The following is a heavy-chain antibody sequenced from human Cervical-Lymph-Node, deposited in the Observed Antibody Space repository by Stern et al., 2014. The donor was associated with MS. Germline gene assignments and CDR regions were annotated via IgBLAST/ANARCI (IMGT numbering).Heavy chain of an antibody. D-gene: IGHD2-8*01. CDR3: ARGLCINGVCYRSLWDF. J-gene: IGHJ4*02. V-gene: IGHV4-61*01. CDR2: IYSRGST. CDR1: GDSVSSGSYY. Sequence: VQLVQSGPGLVKPSATLSLTCTVSGDSVSSGSYYWSWIRPPPGKGLEWIGDIYSRGSTNYNPSLESRVTISKDTSKNQFSLKLTSVTAADTAVYYCARGLCINGVCYRSLWDFWGQGALVTVSS.